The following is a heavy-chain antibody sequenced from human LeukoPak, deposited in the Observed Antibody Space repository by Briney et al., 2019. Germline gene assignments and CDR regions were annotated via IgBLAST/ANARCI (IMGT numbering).Heavy chain of an antibody. J-gene: IGHJ4*02. Sequence: GGSLRLSCAASGFTFSSYGMHWVRQAPGKGLEWVAFIRYDGSNKYYADSVKGRFTISRDNSKSTLYLQMNSLRAEDTAVYYCAKDRVVPAANYFDYWGQGTLVTVSS. CDR3: AKDRVVPAANYFDY. V-gene: IGHV3-30*02. D-gene: IGHD2-2*01. CDR2: IRYDGSNK. CDR1: GFTFSSYG.